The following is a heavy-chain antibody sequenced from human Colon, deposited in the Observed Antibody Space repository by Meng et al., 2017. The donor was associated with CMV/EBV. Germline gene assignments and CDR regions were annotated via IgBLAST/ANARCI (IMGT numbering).Heavy chain of an antibody. V-gene: IGHV1-2*02. CDR1: GYTFTDYF. CDR3: ATPYCSGDCYPYFDY. J-gene: IGHJ4*02. CDR2: INPGSGVT. D-gene: IGHD2-21*01. Sequence: SGYTFTDYFVHWLRLAPGQGPEWMGWINPGSGVTKYAQNLQGRVSMSRDTSINTAYMEVTGLTSDDTAVYYCATPYCSGDCYPYFDYWGPGTLVTVSS.